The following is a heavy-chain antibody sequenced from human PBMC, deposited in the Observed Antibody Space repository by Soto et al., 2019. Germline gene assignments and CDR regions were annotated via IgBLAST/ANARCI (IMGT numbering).Heavy chain of an antibody. D-gene: IGHD3-10*01. CDR3: ARVTFGELYGYFDY. CDR1: GFTFSSYA. Sequence: PGGSLRLSCAASGFTFSSYAMHWVRQAPGKGLEWVAVISYDGSNKYYADSVKGRFTISRDNSKNTLYLQMNSLRAEDTAVYYCARVTFGELYGYFDYWGQGTLVTVSS. CDR2: ISYDGSNK. J-gene: IGHJ4*02. V-gene: IGHV3-30-3*01.